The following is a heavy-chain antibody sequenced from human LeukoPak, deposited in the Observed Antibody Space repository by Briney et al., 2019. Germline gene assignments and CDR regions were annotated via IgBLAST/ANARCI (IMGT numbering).Heavy chain of an antibody. J-gene: IGHJ5*02. D-gene: IGHD5-24*01. Sequence: ASVKVSCKASGGTFSSYAISWVRQAPGQGLEWMGWISAYNGNTNYAQKFQGRVTLTRDLSTSTDYLELRSLRSEDTAVYYCARDISARDEAWWFDPWGQGTLVTVSS. CDR1: GGTFSSYA. V-gene: IGHV1-18*01. CDR2: ISAYNGNT. CDR3: ARDISARDEAWWFDP.